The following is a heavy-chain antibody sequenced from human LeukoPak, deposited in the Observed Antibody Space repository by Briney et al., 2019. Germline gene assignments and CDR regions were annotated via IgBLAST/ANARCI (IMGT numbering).Heavy chain of an antibody. CDR3: ARGIAVAGIGWGPLDY. J-gene: IGHJ4*02. CDR1: GFTFSRYD. CDR2: IGTAGDT. D-gene: IGHD6-19*01. Sequence: GGSLRLSCAASGFTFSRYDMHWVRQATGKGLEWVSAIGTAGDTYYPGSVKGRFTISRENAKNSLNLQMNSLRAGDTAVYYCARGIAVAGIGWGPLDYWGQGTLVIVSS. V-gene: IGHV3-13*01.